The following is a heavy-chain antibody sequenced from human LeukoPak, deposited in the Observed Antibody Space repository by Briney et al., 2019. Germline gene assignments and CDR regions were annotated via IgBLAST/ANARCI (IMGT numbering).Heavy chain of an antibody. CDR1: GFTFSSYW. Sequence: GGSLRLSCAASGFTFSSYWMHWVRQAPGKGLVWVSAISGSGSSTYYADSVKGRFTISRDNSKNTLYLQMNSLRAEDTAVYYCASRFDRDYFAYWGQGTLVTVSS. V-gene: IGHV3-23*01. D-gene: IGHD3-9*01. J-gene: IGHJ4*02. CDR2: ISGSGSST. CDR3: ASRFDRDYFAY.